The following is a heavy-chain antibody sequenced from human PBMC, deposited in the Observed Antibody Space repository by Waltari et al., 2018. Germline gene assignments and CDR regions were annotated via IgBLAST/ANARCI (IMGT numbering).Heavy chain of an antibody. CDR3: ARDRGSQYFFDY. CDR1: GLTFRSYW. Sequence: EVQLVESGGGLVQPGGSLRLSCAASGLTFRSYWMSWVRQAPGKGVEWVANIKQDGSEKYYVASVKGRFTISRDNAKNSLYLQMNSLRAEDTAVYYCARDRGSQYFFDYWGQGTLVTVSS. J-gene: IGHJ4*02. V-gene: IGHV3-7*01. D-gene: IGHD5-12*01. CDR2: IKQDGSEK.